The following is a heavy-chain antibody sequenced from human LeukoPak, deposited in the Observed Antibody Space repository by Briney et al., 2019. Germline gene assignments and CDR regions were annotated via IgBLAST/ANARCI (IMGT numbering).Heavy chain of an antibody. V-gene: IGHV4-39*07. CDR1: GGSISSSSYY. J-gene: IGHJ4*02. CDR3: ARVPGTETDY. CDR2: LYYSGST. Sequence: SETLSLTCNVSGGSISSSSYYRGWIRQPPGKGLEWIGSLYYSGSTYYNPSLKSRVTISADTSKNQFSQKLSSVTAADTTVYYCARVPGTETDYWGQGTLVTVSS. D-gene: IGHD4-11*01.